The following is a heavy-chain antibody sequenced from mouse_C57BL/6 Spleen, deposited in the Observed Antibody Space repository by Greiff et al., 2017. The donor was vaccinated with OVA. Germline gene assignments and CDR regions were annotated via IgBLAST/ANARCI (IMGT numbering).Heavy chain of an antibody. V-gene: IGHV5-17*01. CDR3: ARCSNYVGAWFAC. J-gene: IGHJ3*01. D-gene: IGHD2-5*01. CDR1: GFTFSDYG. Sequence: EVQLVESGGGLVKPGGSLKLSCAASGFTFSDYGMHWVRQAPEKGLEWVAYISSGSSTIYYADTVKGRFTISRDNAKNTLFLQMTSLRSEDTAMYYCARCSNYVGAWFACWGQGTLVTVSA. CDR2: ISSGSSTI.